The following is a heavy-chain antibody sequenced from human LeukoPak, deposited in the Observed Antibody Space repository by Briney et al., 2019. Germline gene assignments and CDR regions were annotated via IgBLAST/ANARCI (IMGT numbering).Heavy chain of an antibody. J-gene: IGHJ6*03. CDR1: SGSFSGYY. CDR2: INHSGST. D-gene: IGHD1-26*01. Sequence: PSETLSLTCAVYSGSFSGYYWSWVRQPPGKGLEWIGEINHSGSTNYNPSLKSRVTISVDTSKNQFSLKLSPVTAADTAVYYCARDKSGSYYRQFPYYYYMDVWGKGTTVTISS. CDR3: ARDKSGSYYRQFPYYYYMDV. V-gene: IGHV4-34*01.